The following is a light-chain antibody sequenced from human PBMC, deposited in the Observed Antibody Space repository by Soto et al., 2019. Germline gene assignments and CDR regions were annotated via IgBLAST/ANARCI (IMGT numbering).Light chain of an antibody. V-gene: IGKV3-20*01. CDR3: RQSATSPLT. Sequence: EIVLTQSPGTLSLSPGERATLSCRASQTVGNNYLDWYQQKPGQAPRLLIYGASSRATVIPDRFSGSGSGTDFTLTITRLEPEDFAVYYCRQSATSPLTFGQRTKVDIK. CDR1: QTVGNNY. J-gene: IGKJ1*01. CDR2: GAS.